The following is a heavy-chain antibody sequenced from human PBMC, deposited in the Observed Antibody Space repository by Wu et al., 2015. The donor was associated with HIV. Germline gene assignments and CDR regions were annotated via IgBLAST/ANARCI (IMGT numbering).Heavy chain of an antibody. CDR1: GYTFTGYY. V-gene: IGHV1-8*02. CDR2: INPNSGKG. Sequence: QVRLVQSGGEVKKPGASVKVPCKASGYTFTGYYMHWVRQASGQGLEWMGWINPNSGKGYYAQRFQGRVTMSRNISTTTAHMELSSLTSEDTAVYYCGRRGSWGDRTTIIRGGVDVWGQGTTVSVSS. J-gene: IGHJ6*02. CDR3: GRRGSWGDRTTIIRGGVDV. D-gene: IGHD3-10*01.